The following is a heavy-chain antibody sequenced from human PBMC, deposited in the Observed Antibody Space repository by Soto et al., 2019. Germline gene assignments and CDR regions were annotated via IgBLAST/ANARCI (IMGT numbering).Heavy chain of an antibody. Sequence: GGSLRLSCAASGFTFSSYGMHWVRQAPGKGLEWVAVIWYDGSNKYYADSVKGRFTISRDNSKNTLYLQMNSLRAEDTAVYYCARDFDYYGSGIHYYGMDVWGQGTTVTVSS. D-gene: IGHD3-10*01. J-gene: IGHJ6*02. V-gene: IGHV3-33*01. CDR3: ARDFDYYGSGIHYYGMDV. CDR2: IWYDGSNK. CDR1: GFTFSSYG.